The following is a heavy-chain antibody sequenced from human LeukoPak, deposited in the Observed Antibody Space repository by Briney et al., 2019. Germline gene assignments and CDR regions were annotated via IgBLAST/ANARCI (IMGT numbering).Heavy chain of an antibody. J-gene: IGHJ6*02. Sequence: GGSLRLSCAASGFTFSSYWMSWVRQAPGKGLEWVANIKQDGSEKYYVDSVKGRFTISRDNAKNSLYLQMNSLRAEDTAVYYCAADDYYDSSGSLGYYGMDVWGQGTTVTVSS. CDR1: GFTFSSYW. CDR3: AADDYYDSSGSLGYYGMDV. V-gene: IGHV3-7*01. CDR2: IKQDGSEK. D-gene: IGHD3-22*01.